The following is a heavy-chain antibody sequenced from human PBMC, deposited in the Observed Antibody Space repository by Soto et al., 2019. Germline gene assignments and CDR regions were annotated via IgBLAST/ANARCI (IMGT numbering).Heavy chain of an antibody. V-gene: IGHV1-2*04. CDR3: ACTTPGSLFAFDI. CDR1: GYTFTGYY. J-gene: IGHJ3*02. Sequence: ASVKVSCKASGYTFTGYYMHCVRQAPGQGLEWMGWINPNSGGTNYAQKFQGWVTMTRDTSISTAYMELSRLRSDDTAVYYCACTTPGSLFAFDIWGQGTMVTVSS. CDR2: INPNSGGT. D-gene: IGHD1-1*01.